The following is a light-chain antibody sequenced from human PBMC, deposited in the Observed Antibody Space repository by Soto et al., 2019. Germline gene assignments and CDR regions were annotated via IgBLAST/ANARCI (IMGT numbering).Light chain of an antibody. CDR3: TSWTTSTTMT. V-gene: IGLV2-14*03. CDR1: SSDIGAYNF. J-gene: IGLJ2*01. Sequence: QSVLTQPASVSGSPGQSITISCTGTSSDIGAYNFVSWYQQHPGKAPKLMLYDVNIRPSGVSNRFSGSKSGNTASLTISGLQAEDEAYYYCTSWTTSTTMTFGGGTKLTVL. CDR2: DVN.